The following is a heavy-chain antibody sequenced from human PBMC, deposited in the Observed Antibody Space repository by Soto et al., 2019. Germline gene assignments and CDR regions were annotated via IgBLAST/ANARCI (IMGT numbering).Heavy chain of an antibody. CDR3: AIDARAY. CDR2: ITGSGGST. Sequence: EVQLLESGGGSVQAGGSVRLSCVASGFTFSSYAMSWVRQAPGKGLEWVSSITGSGGSTYYADSVKGRFTISRDNSKSTLYLQMNNLRAEDTAVYYCAIDARAYWGQGTLVTVSS. CDR1: GFTFSSYA. J-gene: IGHJ4*02. V-gene: IGHV3-23*01.